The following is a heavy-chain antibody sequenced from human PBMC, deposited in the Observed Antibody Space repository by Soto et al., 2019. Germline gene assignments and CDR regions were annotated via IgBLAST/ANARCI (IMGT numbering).Heavy chain of an antibody. Sequence: QVQLVQSGAEVKKPGASVKFSCKASGYTFTSYDSNWVRQATGQGLEWMGWMNANSGNTGYAQKFQGRVKMTRNTSIRTAYMELSSLSSEDTAVYYCAVTHLRCWEQHSGGQGPLVTVSS. D-gene: IGHD1-26*01. CDR3: AVTHLRCWEQHS. J-gene: IGHJ5*01. CDR2: MNANSGNT. V-gene: IGHV1-8*01. CDR1: GYTFTSYD.